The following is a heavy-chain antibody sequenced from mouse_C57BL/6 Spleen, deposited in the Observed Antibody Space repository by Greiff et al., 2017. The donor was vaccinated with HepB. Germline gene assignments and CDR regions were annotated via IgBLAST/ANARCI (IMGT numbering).Heavy chain of an antibody. D-gene: IGHD1-1*01. CDR3: TRVTTVVASFDY. CDR1: GFTFSSYA. Sequence: EVKLMESGEGLVKPGGSLKLSCAASGFTFSSYAMSWVRQTPEKRLEWVAYISSGGDYIYYADTVKGRFTISRDNARNTLYLQMSSLKSEDTAMYYCTRVTTVVASFDYWGQGTTLTVSS. V-gene: IGHV5-9-1*02. CDR2: ISSGGDYI. J-gene: IGHJ2*01.